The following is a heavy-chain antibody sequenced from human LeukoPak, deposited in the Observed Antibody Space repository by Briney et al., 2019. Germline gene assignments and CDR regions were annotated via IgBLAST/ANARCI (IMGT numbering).Heavy chain of an antibody. V-gene: IGHV4-30-4*01. CDR2: IYYSGST. Sequence: SETLSLTCTVSGGSISSGDYYWSWIRQPPGKGLEWIGYIYYSGSTYYNPSLKSRVTISVDTSKNQFSLKLSSVTAADTAVYYCARGVGYSYGYNWFDPWGQGTLVTVSS. J-gene: IGHJ5*02. CDR3: ARGVGYSYGYNWFDP. CDR1: GGSISSGDYY. D-gene: IGHD5-18*01.